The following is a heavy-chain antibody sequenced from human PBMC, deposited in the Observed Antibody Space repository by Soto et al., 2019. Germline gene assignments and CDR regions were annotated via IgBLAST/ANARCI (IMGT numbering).Heavy chain of an antibody. J-gene: IGHJ4*02. CDR3: ARDWEDCSGCSCAGFDY. D-gene: IGHD2-15*01. Sequence: QVQLVESGGGVVQPGRSLRLSCAASGFTFSSYARHWVRQAPGKGLEWVAVISYDGSNKYYADSVKGRFTISRDNSKNTLYLQMNSLRAEDTAVYYCARDWEDCSGCSCAGFDYWGQGTLVTVSS. CDR2: ISYDGSNK. V-gene: IGHV3-30-3*01. CDR1: GFTFSSYA.